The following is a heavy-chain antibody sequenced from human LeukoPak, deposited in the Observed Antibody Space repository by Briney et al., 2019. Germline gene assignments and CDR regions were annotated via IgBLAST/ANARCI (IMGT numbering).Heavy chain of an antibody. CDR3: AKEAPGYSYGLGYFDY. J-gene: IGHJ4*02. CDR2: ISGSGADT. Sequence: PGGSLRLSCAASGFTFDDYAMHWVRQAPGKGLEWVSVISGSGADTYYADSVGGRFTISRDNSKNTLYLQMNSLRAEDTAVYYCAKEAPGYSYGLGYFDYWGQGTLVTVSS. CDR1: GFTFDDYA. D-gene: IGHD5-18*01. V-gene: IGHV3-23*01.